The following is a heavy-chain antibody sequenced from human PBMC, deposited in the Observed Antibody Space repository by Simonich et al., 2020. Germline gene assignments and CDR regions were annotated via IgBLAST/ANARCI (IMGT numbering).Heavy chain of an antibody. D-gene: IGHD6-13*01. CDR1: GFTFSSYG. CDR2: IGYDRRNK. Sequence: QVQLVESGGGVVQPGRSLRLSCAASGFTFSSYGMHWVRQAPGKGREWVGVIGYDRRNKYYEDSVKGRFTISRDNSKNTLYLQMNSLRAEDTAVYYCARAYSSSWYNWFDPWGQGTLVTVSS. J-gene: IGHJ5*02. V-gene: IGHV3-33*01. CDR3: ARAYSSSWYNWFDP.